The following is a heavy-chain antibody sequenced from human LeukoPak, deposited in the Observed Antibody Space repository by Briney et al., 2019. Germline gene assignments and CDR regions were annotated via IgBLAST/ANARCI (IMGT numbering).Heavy chain of an antibody. CDR2: IYSGGST. J-gene: IGHJ4*02. D-gene: IGHD3-22*01. Sequence: HTGGSLRPSCAASGFTVSSNYMNWVRQAPGKGLEWVSLIYSGGSTHYADSVKGRFTISRDNSKNTLYLQMNSLRAEDTAVYYCARGGDSSYYGDYWGQGTLVTVSS. CDR1: GFTVSSNY. V-gene: IGHV3-66*01. CDR3: ARGGDSSYYGDY.